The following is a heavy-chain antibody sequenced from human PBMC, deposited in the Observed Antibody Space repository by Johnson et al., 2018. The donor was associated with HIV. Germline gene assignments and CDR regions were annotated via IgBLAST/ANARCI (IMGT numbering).Heavy chain of an antibody. J-gene: IGHJ3*02. V-gene: IGHV3-30*14. D-gene: IGHD1-1*01. CDR1: GFTFSSYA. Sequence: QVQLVESGGGVVQPGRSLRLSCAASGFTFSSYAMHWVRQAPGKGLEWVAVISYDGSNKYYADSVKGRFTISRDNSKNTVYLQMNSLRAEDTAVYYCTTGVFHAFDMGGQGTMGTGSS. CDR3: TTGVFHAFDM. CDR2: ISYDGSNK.